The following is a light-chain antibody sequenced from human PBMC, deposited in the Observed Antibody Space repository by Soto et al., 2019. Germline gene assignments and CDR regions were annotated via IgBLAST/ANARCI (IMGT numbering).Light chain of an antibody. CDR2: EAT. J-gene: IGKJ5*01. CDR3: QQANSFPIT. V-gene: IGKV1-12*01. Sequence: DIQLTPSPSSVSASVRDTVTITCRASQGLKFLAWYQQKPGKAPRLLIYEATNLQSGVPPRFSGSGSGTDFTLTISSLQPEDFATYFCQQANSFPITFGQGTRLEI. CDR1: QGLKF.